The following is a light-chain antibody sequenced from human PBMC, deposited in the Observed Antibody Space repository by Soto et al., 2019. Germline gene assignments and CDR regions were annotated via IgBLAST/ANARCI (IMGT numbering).Light chain of an antibody. J-gene: IGKJ1*01. V-gene: IGKV3-20*01. CDR2: AAS. CDR1: QSVSSNY. Sequence: EVVLTQSPGTLSLSPGGRATLSCGASQSVSSNYLAWYQQKLGQAPRLLIFAASSRATGIPDRFSGSGSGTDFTLTISRLEPEDFAVYYCQQYGGLPRTFGQGTKVEI. CDR3: QQYGGLPRT.